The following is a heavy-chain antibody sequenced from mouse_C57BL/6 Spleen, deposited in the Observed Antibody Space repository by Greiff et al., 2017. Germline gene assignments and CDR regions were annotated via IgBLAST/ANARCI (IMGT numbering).Heavy chain of an antibody. CDR1: GFNIKDDY. D-gene: IGHD6-2*01. Sequence: VQLQQSGAELVRPGASVKLSCTASGFNIKDDYMHWVKQRPEPGLAWIGWIDPENGDTEYASKFQGKATITADTSSNTAYLQLSSLTSEDTAVYYCTTGASSYRYVDVWGTGTTVTVSS. CDR3: TTGASSYRYVDV. J-gene: IGHJ1*03. CDR2: IDPENGDT. V-gene: IGHV14-4*01.